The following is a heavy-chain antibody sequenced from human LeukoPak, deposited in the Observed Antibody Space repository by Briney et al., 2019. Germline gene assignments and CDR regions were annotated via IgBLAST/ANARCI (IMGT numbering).Heavy chain of an antibody. CDR2: IKQDGSEK. Sequence: GGSLRLSCAASGFTFSSYWMSWVRQAPGKGLEWVANIKQDGSEKYYVDSVKGRFIISRDNAKNSLYLQMNNLRAEDTVVYYCARDSSGWFYYYYGMDVWGQGTTVTVSS. J-gene: IGHJ6*02. D-gene: IGHD6-19*01. V-gene: IGHV3-7*01. CDR3: ARDSSGWFYYYYGMDV. CDR1: GFTFSSYW.